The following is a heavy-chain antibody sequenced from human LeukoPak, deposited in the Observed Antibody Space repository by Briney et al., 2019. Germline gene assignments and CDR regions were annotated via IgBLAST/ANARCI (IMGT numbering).Heavy chain of an antibody. V-gene: IGHV4-39*01. J-gene: IGHJ5*02. CDR3: ARHLMVRGALNWFDP. Sequence: GSLRLSCAASGFTFSDYYMSWIRQPPGKGLEWIGNIYSSGGTYYNPSLKSRLSISQDMSKNQFSLKLSSVTAADTAVYYCARHLMVRGALNWFDPWGQGTLVTVSS. CDR2: IYSSGGT. CDR1: GFTFSDYY. D-gene: IGHD3-10*01.